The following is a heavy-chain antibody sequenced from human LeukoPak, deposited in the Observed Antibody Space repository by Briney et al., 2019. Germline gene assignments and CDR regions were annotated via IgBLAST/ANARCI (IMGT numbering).Heavy chain of an antibody. D-gene: IGHD3-9*01. CDR3: ARDEHDILTGYYYFDY. Sequence: GASVKVSCKASGYSFTGYYMHWVRQAPGQGLEWMGWINPNSGGTNYAQKFQGRVTMTRDTSISTAYMELSRLRSDDTAVYYCARDEHDILTGYYYFDYWGQGTLVTVSS. J-gene: IGHJ4*02. V-gene: IGHV1-2*02. CDR1: GYSFTGYY. CDR2: INPNSGGT.